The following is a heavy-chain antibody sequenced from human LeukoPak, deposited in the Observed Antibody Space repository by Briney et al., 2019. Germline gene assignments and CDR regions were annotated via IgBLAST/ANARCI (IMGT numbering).Heavy chain of an antibody. CDR1: GFTFSSYT. V-gene: IGHV3-21*01. Sequence: GGSLRLSCAASGFTFSSYTMNWVRQAPGKGLEWVSSISRITTSIYYADSVKGRFTFSRDNAKNTLYLEMNSLRAEDTAVYYCARIKVGATGIDYWGPGTLVTVSS. D-gene: IGHD1-26*01. CDR3: ARIKVGATGIDY. J-gene: IGHJ4*02. CDR2: ISRITTSI.